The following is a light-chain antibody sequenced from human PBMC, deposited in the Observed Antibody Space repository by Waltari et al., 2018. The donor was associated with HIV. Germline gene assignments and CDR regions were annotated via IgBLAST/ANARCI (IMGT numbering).Light chain of an antibody. CDR1: ESIGDL. CDR3: QQASSFPHT. J-gene: IGKJ4*01. Sequence: IQMTQSPSYVSASIGDTVPMSCRANESIGDLLAWYQQRPGEAPRLLVYSASRRERGVPSKFFAFGADTEFTLTITGLESEDLATYYCQQASSFPHTFGGGTKV. CDR2: SAS. V-gene: IGKV1-12*01.